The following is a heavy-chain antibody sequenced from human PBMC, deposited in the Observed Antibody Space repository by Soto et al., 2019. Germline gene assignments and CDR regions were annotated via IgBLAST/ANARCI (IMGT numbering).Heavy chain of an antibody. CDR2: IFSNDKK. Sequence: QVTLKESGPVLVKPTETLTLTCTVSGFSPSNAKMGVSWIRQPPGQAPEWLAHIFSNDKKSYNTSLKNRLTISKDTSKSQVVLTMTNMDPVDTATYYCARLLTYCGGDCYSFDYWGQGTLVTVSS. V-gene: IGHV2-26*01. D-gene: IGHD2-21*02. J-gene: IGHJ4*02. CDR3: ARLLTYCGGDCYSFDY. CDR1: GFSPSNAKMG.